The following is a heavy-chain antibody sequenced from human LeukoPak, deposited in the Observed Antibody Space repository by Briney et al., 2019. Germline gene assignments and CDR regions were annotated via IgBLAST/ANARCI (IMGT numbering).Heavy chain of an antibody. Sequence: SETLSLTCTVSGYSISSGYNWACLRQPPGKVLEWIGSICHSGSTYYTPSLKSRVTISIDTSKNQFSLKLSSVTAADPAVYYCVRYCSSTTCYTRAVDYWGQGTLVTVSS. CDR2: ICHSGST. V-gene: IGHV4-38-2*02. CDR1: GYSISSGYN. CDR3: VRYCSSTTCYTRAVDY. J-gene: IGHJ4*02. D-gene: IGHD2-2*02.